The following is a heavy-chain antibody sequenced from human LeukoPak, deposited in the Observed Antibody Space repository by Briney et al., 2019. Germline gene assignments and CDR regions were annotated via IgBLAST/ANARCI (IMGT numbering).Heavy chain of an antibody. CDR2: ISGSGGNT. J-gene: IGHJ4*02. Sequence: GGSLRLSCAASGFNFNDYAMHWVRQAPGKGLEWVSGISGSGGNTYYADSVKGRFTISRDNSKNTLYLQMNSLRAEDTAVYYCAKDGIAARYFDYWGQGTLVTVSS. CDR1: GFNFNDYA. CDR3: AKDGIAARYFDY. D-gene: IGHD6-6*01. V-gene: IGHV3-23*01.